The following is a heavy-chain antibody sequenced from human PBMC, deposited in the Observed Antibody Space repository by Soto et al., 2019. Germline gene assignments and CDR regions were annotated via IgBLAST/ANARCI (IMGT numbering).Heavy chain of an antibody. V-gene: IGHV3-23*01. J-gene: IGHJ3*02. CDR1: GFTFRSYA. D-gene: IGHD3-22*01. CDR3: AKGDTMILADDAFDI. CDR2: ISGSGGST. Sequence: EVQLLESGGGLVQPGGSLRLSCAASGFTFRSYAMSWVRQAPGKGLEWVSAISGSGGSTYYADSVKGRFTISRDNSKNALYLQMNSLRAEDTVVYYCAKGDTMILADDAFDIWGQGTMVTVST.